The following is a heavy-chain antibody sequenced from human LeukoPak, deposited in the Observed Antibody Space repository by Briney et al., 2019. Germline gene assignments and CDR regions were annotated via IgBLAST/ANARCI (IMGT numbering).Heavy chain of an antibody. V-gene: IGHV3-74*01. Sequence: AGGSLRLSCAASGFTLSDYCMHWVRHAPGKGLVWVSRINSDGSGTNYPDSVKGRFTMSRDNAKNTLYLQMNSLRAEDTAVYYCARGGARIGEYTYGFDYWGQGALVTVSS. CDR3: ARGGARIGEYTYGFDY. CDR1: GFTLSDYC. J-gene: IGHJ4*02. CDR2: INSDGSGT. D-gene: IGHD5-18*01.